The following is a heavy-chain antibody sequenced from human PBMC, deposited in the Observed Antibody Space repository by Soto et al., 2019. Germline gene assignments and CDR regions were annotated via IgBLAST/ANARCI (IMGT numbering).Heavy chain of an antibody. CDR1: GFTFSSYA. CDR3: ARENLEWNYGMDV. J-gene: IGHJ6*02. CDR2: ISSNGGST. V-gene: IGHV3-64*02. Sequence: EVQLVESGEGLVQPGGSLRLSCAASGFTFSSYAMHWVRQAPGKGLEYVSAISSNGGSTYYADSVKGRFTISRDNSKNTLYLQMGSLRVEDMAVYYCARENLEWNYGMDVWGQGTTVTVSS. D-gene: IGHD3-3*01.